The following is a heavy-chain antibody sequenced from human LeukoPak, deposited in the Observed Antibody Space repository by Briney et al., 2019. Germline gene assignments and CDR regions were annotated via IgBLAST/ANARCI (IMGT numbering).Heavy chain of an antibody. V-gene: IGHV3-53*01. CDR2: IYSGGST. J-gene: IGHJ5*02. Sequence: PGGSLRLSCAASGFTVSSDYMGWVRQAPGKGLEWVSVIYSGGSTYHADSVKGRFTISRDNSKNTVYLQMNSLRVEDTAVYYCTRHDWSDPWGQGTLVTVSS. CDR3: TRHDWSDP. CDR1: GFTVSSDY.